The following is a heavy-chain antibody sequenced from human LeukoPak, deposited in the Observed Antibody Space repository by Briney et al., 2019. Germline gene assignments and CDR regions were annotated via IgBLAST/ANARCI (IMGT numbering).Heavy chain of an antibody. D-gene: IGHD5-24*01. CDR3: AKSRDGYNFFFDY. J-gene: IGHJ4*02. CDR2: IYSGGST. CDR1: GFTFSSHW. Sequence: GGSLRPSCVVSGFTFSSHWMSWVRQAPGKGLEWVSVIYSGGSTYYADSVKGRFTISRHNSKNTLYLQMNSLRAEDTAVYYCAKSRDGYNFFFDYWGQGTLVTVSS. V-gene: IGHV3-53*04.